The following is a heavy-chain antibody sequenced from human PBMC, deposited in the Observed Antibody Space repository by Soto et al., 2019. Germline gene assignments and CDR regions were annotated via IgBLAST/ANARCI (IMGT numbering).Heavy chain of an antibody. CDR1: GDTFNTYT. CDR3: AARYCSAATCFNPGAY. D-gene: IGHD2-8*02. CDR2: IIPILAVT. J-gene: IGHJ4*02. V-gene: IGHV1-69*02. Sequence: SVKVSCKVSGDTFNTYTISWVRQAPGQGLEWMGRIIPILAVTTYSRKFQGRLSTTADESTSTAYMEVSSLRSEDTAIYYCAARYCSAATCFNPGAYWGQGTLVTVSS.